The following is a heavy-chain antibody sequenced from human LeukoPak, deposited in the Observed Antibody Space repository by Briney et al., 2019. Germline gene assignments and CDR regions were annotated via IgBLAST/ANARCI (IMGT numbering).Heavy chain of an antibody. CDR2: FSPIFGTA. V-gene: IGHV1-69*01. CDR3: ARSFFAAAAGSFDY. D-gene: IGHD6-13*01. J-gene: IGHJ4*02. Sequence: VKLSCKASGGTFSCYAISWVRQAPGQGLEWMGGFSPIFGTANYAQKFQGRVTSTADESTSTAYMGLSSLRSEDTAVYYCARSFFAAAAGSFDYWGQGTLVTVSS. CDR1: GGTFSCYA.